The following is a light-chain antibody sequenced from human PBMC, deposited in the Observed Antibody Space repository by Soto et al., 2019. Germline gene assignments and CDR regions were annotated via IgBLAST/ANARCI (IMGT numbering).Light chain of an antibody. Sequence: EIVLTQSPATLSLSPGEGASLSCRASQNISTYLAWYQKRPGQVPRLLIYGVSKRAPAIPPRFSGSGSGTDFTLSVSGLETEDFAPYYCQQRTNSPPWTFGQGTRVELK. CDR1: QNISTY. CDR2: GVS. V-gene: IGKV3-11*01. CDR3: QQRTNSPPWT. J-gene: IGKJ1*01.